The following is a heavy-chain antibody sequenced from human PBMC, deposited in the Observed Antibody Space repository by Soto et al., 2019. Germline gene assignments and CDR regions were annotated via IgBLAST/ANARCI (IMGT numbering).Heavy chain of an antibody. V-gene: IGHV5-51*01. J-gene: IGHJ5*02. CDR3: ARHVDAPPRPTPADSVACFDA. CDR1: GDSVTSYW. Sequence: GESLKLSCKGSGDSVTSYWIVWVRHMPGKGLEWMGVIYPFDSDTRYSPPFQGQVTISADKTISTAYLPWISLKASDTAMYYFARHVDAPPRPTPADSVACFDAWGQGALVTVSS. CDR2: IYPFDSDT. D-gene: IGHD1-26*01.